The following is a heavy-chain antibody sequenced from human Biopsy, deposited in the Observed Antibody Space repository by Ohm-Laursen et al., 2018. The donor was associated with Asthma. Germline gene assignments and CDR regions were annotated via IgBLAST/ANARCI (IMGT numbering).Heavy chain of an antibody. CDR1: GYNFIGFA. CDR3: ARTYYDFLTGQVKDVFGV. D-gene: IGHD3-9*01. CDR2: VNTGNGDT. Sequence: VSLVKVSCKASGYNFIGFAIHWVRQAPGQRLEWMGWVNTGNGDTKYSQKFQGRVTITRDTSASTAYMELRSLRSEDTATYYCARTYYDFLTGQVKDVFGVWGQGTMVTVSS. V-gene: IGHV1-3*04. J-gene: IGHJ3*01.